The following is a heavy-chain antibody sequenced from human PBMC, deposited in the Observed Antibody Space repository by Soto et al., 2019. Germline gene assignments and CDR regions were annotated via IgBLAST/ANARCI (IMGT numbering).Heavy chain of an antibody. V-gene: IGHV4-34*01. Sequence: SETLSLTCAVYGGSFSGYYWSWIRQPPGKGLEWIGEINHSGSTNYNPSLKSRVTISVDTSRNQFSLKLSSVTAADTAVYYCASLPRPGVVINRGYYYYGMDVWGQGTTVTVSS. CDR2: INHSGST. CDR1: GGSFSGYY. D-gene: IGHD3-22*01. CDR3: ASLPRPGVVINRGYYYYGMDV. J-gene: IGHJ6*02.